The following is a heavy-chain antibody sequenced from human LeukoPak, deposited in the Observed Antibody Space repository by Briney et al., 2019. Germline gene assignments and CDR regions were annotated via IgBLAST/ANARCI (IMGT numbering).Heavy chain of an antibody. CDR2: IIPILGMA. J-gene: IGHJ3*02. D-gene: IGHD3-10*01. CDR1: GGTFSSYA. V-gene: IGHV1-69*04. CDR3: AREIGEWSRDAFDI. Sequence: SVKVSCKASGGTFSSYAISWVRQAPGQGLEWMGRIIPILGMANYAQKFQGRVTITADKSTSTAYMELSSLRSEDTAVYYCAREIGEWSRDAFDIWGQGTMVTASS.